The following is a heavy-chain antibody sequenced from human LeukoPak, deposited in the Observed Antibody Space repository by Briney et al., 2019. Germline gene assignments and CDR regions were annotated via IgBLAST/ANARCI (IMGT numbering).Heavy chain of an antibody. CDR1: GFTFSSYA. CDR3: ARDPRVPLLRYFDWSIPPWGYFDY. V-gene: IGHV3-30-3*01. D-gene: IGHD3-9*01. J-gene: IGHJ4*02. Sequence: GGSLRLSCAASGFTFSSYAMHWVRQAPGKGLEWVAVISYDGSNKYYADSVKGRFTISRDNSKNTLYLQMNSLRAEDTAVYYCARDPRVPLLRYFDWSIPPWGYFDYWGQGTLVTVSS. CDR2: ISYDGSNK.